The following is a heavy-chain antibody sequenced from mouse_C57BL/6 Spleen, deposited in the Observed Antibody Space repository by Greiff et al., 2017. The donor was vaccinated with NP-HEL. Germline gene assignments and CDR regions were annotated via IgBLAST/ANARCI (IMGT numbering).Heavy chain of an antibody. CDR3: VRQSWPGFDY. V-gene: IGHV10-1*01. Sequence: EVQRVESGGGLVQPKGSLKLSCAASGFSFNTYAMNWVRQAPGKGLEWVARIRSKSNNYATYYADSVKDRFTISRDDSESMLYLQMNNLKTEDTAMYYCVRQSWPGFDYWGQGTTLTVSS. CDR1: GFSFNTYA. J-gene: IGHJ2*01. CDR2: IRSKSNNYAT.